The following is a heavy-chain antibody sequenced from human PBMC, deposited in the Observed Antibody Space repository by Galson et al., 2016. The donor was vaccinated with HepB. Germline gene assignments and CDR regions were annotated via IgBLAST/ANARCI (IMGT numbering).Heavy chain of an antibody. V-gene: IGHV4-59*11. Sequence: SETLSLTCTVSGGSFTGHYWSWIRQPPGKGLEWIGYIYYSATTSYNPSLKSRVTISVDTSKNQFSLKLSSVTAADTAVYYCAVVVVPAAYAYWGQGTLVTVSS. CDR1: GGSFTGHY. D-gene: IGHD2-2*01. CDR2: IYYSATT. CDR3: AVVVVPAAYAY. J-gene: IGHJ4*02.